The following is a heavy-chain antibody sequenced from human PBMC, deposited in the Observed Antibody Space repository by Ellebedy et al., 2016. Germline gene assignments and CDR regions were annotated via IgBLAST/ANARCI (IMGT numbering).Heavy chain of an antibody. CDR2: VNTFSGNT. CDR1: GYTFTTFS. J-gene: IGHJ6*02. CDR3: ARLYCSSSSCQTPNSYGLDV. V-gene: IGHV1-18*04. Sequence: ASVKVSXXASGYTFTTFSITWVRQVPGQGLEWMGFVNTFSGNTKFAQKFQGRVSMTTDSSTHTAYMDLRSLRSDDTAMYYCARLYCSSSSCQTPNSYGLDVWGQGTTVTVSS. D-gene: IGHD2-15*01.